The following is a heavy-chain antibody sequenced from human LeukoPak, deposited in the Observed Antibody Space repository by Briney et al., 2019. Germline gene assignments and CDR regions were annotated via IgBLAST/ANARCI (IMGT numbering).Heavy chain of an antibody. CDR1: GYTFTGYY. Sequence: AASVKVSCKASGYTFTGYYMHWVRQAPGQGLEWMGQINPSSGGTDYAQKFQGRVTMTRDTSISTAYMELSRLRSDDTAMYYCARGYCSGGSCYSVENWFDPWGQGTLVTVSS. CDR3: ARGYCSGGSCYSVENWFDP. V-gene: IGHV1-2*06. D-gene: IGHD2-15*01. J-gene: IGHJ5*02. CDR2: INPSSGGT.